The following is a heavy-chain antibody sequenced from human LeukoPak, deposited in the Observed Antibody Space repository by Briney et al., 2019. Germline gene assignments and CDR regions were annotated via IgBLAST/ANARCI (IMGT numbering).Heavy chain of an antibody. D-gene: IGHD4-17*01. CDR1: GFTFSSYG. V-gene: IGHV3-30*18. CDR2: ISYDGSNK. J-gene: IGHJ4*02. Sequence: PGGSLRLSCAGSGFTFSSYGMHWVRQVPGKGLEWVAVISYDGSNKYYADSVKGRFTISRDNSKNTLYLQMNSLRAEDTAVYYCAKGRRTVTTYSDYWGQGTLVTVSS. CDR3: AKGRRTVTTYSDY.